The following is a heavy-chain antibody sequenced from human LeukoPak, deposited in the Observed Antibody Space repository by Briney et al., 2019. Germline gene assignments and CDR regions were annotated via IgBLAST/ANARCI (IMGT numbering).Heavy chain of an antibody. CDR2: IIPIFGTA. V-gene: IGHV1-69*13. Sequence: GASVKVSCKASGGTFSSYAISWVRQAPGQGLEWMGGIIPIFGTANYAQKFQGRVTITADESTSTAYMELRSLGSDDTAVYYCARDQYDYVWGSYRFDYWGQGTLVTVSS. D-gene: IGHD3-16*02. J-gene: IGHJ4*02. CDR3: ARDQYDYVWGSYRFDY. CDR1: GGTFSSYA.